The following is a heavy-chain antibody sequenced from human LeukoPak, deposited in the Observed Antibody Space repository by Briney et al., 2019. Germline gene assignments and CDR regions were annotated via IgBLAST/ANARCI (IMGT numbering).Heavy chain of an antibody. D-gene: IGHD1-20*01. Sequence: GGSLRLSCAASGFTFSSYGMHWVRQAPGKGLEWVAFIRYDGSNKYYADSVKGRFTISRDNSKNTLYLQMNSLRAEDTAVYYCAKGITGDLYRFDYWGQGTLVTVSS. CDR2: IRYDGSNK. CDR3: AKGITGDLYRFDY. CDR1: GFTFSSYG. J-gene: IGHJ4*02. V-gene: IGHV3-30*02.